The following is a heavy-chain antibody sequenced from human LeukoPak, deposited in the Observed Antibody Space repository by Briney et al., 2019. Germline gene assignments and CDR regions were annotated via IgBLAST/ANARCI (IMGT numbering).Heavy chain of an antibody. Sequence: GGSLRLSCAASGFTFSSYWMSWVRQAPGKGLEWVANIKQDGSEKYYVDSVKGRFTISRDNAKNSLYLQMNSLRAEDTAVHYCAREDGLAYCGGDCYRANDYWGQGTLVTVSS. CDR3: AREDGLAYCGGDCYRANDY. V-gene: IGHV3-7*01. CDR1: GFTFSSYW. D-gene: IGHD2-21*02. J-gene: IGHJ4*02. CDR2: IKQDGSEK.